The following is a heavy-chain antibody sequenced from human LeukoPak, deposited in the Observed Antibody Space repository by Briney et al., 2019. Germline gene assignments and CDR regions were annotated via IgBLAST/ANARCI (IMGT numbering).Heavy chain of an antibody. CDR3: AKDLNIFRNFDWSLI. V-gene: IGHV3-30-3*01. CDR1: GFTFSSYA. Sequence: HSGGSLRLSCAASGFTFSSYAMHWVRQAPGKGLEWVAVISYDGSNKYYADSVKGRFTITRDNSKNTVFLQMNSLRAEDTALYYCAKDLNIFRNFDWSLIWGQGTLVSVSS. CDR2: ISYDGSNK. D-gene: IGHD3-9*01. J-gene: IGHJ4*02.